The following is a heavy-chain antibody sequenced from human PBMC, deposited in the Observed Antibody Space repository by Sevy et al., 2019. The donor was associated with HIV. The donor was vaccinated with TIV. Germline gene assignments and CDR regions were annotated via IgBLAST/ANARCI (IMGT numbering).Heavy chain of an antibody. CDR1: GFTFSSYG. CDR3: ATRDCISTSCYEEVDY. CDR2: ISYDGSNK. Sequence: GGSLRLSCAASGFTFSSYGMHWVRQAPGKGLEWVAVISYDGSNKYYADSVKGRFTISRDNSKNTLYLKMNSLRAEDTADYYGATRDCISTSCYEEVDYWVQGTLVTVSS. D-gene: IGHD2-2*01. J-gene: IGHJ4*02. V-gene: IGHV3-30*03.